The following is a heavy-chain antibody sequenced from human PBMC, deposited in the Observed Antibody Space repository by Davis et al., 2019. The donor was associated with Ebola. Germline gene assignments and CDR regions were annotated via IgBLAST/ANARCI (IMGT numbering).Heavy chain of an antibody. D-gene: IGHD3-3*01. CDR3: AVGRYYDFWSGWIPVNY. Sequence: SETLSLTCTVSGGSVSSGSYYWSWIRQPPGKGLEWIGEINHSGSTNYNPSLKSRVTISVDTSKNQFSLKLSSVTAADTAVYYCAVGRYYDFWSGWIPVNYWGQGTLVTVSS. CDR2: INHSGST. CDR1: GGSVSSGSYY. J-gene: IGHJ4*02. V-gene: IGHV4-39*07.